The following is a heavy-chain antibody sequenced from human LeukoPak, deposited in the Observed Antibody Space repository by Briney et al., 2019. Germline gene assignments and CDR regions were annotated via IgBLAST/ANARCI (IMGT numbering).Heavy chain of an antibody. CDR3: ARGETTYYYDSSGY. CDR1: GFTFSSYS. V-gene: IGHV3-21*01. Sequence: PGGSLRLSCAASGFTFSSYSMNWVRQAPGKGLEWVSSISSSSSYIYYADSVKGRFTISRDNAKNSLYLQMNSLRAEDTAVYYCARGETTYYYDSSGYWGQGTLVTVSS. CDR2: ISSSSSYI. D-gene: IGHD3-22*01. J-gene: IGHJ4*02.